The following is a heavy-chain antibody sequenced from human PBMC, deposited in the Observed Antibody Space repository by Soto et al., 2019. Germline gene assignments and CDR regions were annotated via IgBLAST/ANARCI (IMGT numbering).Heavy chain of an antibody. CDR3: ARGPDPAWFDS. V-gene: IGHV4-30-2*01. CDR1: GGSISRGGYS. J-gene: IGHJ5*01. D-gene: IGHD2-2*01. CDR2: VYHSGST. Sequence: SETLSLTCAVSGGSISRGGYSWSWIRQPPGKGLECIGYVYHSGSTYYSPSLKSRVTISVDRSKNQFSLKLSSVTAADTAVYYCARGPDPAWFDSWGQGTLVTGSS.